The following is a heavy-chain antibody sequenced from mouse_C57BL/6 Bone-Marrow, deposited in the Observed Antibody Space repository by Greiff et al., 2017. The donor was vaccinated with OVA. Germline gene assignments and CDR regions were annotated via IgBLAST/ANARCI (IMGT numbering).Heavy chain of an antibody. J-gene: IGHJ3*01. Sequence: QVQLQQPGAELVRPGSSVKLSCKASGYTFTSYWMHWVKQRPIQGLEWIGNIDPSDSETHYNQKFKDKATLTVDKSSSTAYMQLSSLTSEDSADYYCARGDGPWFAYWGQGTLVTVSA. CDR2: IDPSDSET. D-gene: IGHD2-3*01. CDR3: ARGDGPWFAY. CDR1: GYTFTSYW. V-gene: IGHV1-52*01.